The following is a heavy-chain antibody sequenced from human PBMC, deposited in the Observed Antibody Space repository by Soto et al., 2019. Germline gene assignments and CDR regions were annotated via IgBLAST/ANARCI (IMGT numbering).Heavy chain of an antibody. Sequence: PGGSLRLSCAASGFTFSSYAMSWVRQAPGKGLEWVSAISGSGGSTYYADSVKGRFTISRDNSKNTLYLQMNSLRAEDTAVYYCAKGGARTTVVTRRNNAFDIWGQGTMVTVSS. J-gene: IGHJ3*02. V-gene: IGHV3-23*01. CDR1: GFTFSSYA. CDR2: ISGSGGST. D-gene: IGHD4-17*01. CDR3: AKGGARTTVVTRRNNAFDI.